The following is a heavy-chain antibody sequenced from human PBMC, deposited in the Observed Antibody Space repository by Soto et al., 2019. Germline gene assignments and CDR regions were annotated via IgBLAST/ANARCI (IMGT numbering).Heavy chain of an antibody. CDR1: GVSISTAYW. V-gene: IGHV4-4*02. Sequence: SEILSLTCAVSGVSISTAYWWSWVRQPPGKGLEWIGEIYESGSTNYNPSLKSRVAISLDKSKNQFSLKLSSVTAADTAVYYCARGGSSSWLRLFHHCCQGTLVTVSS. CDR3: ARGGSSSWLRLFHH. J-gene: IGHJ1*01. CDR2: IYESGST. D-gene: IGHD6-13*01.